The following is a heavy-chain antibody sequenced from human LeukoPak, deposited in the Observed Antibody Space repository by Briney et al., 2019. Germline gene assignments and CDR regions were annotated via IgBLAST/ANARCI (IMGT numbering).Heavy chain of an antibody. CDR3: ARTWPLERHFDF. Sequence: PSETLSLTCTVSGGSFSSGGFSWSWIRQPPGKGLEWIGCISQSGSTHYNPSLESRVTISVDRSKNQLFLKLTSVTAADTAVFYCARTWPLERHFDFWGQGTLVTVSP. D-gene: IGHD1-1*01. J-gene: IGHJ4*02. CDR1: GGSFSSGGFS. CDR2: ISQSGST. V-gene: IGHV4-30-2*01.